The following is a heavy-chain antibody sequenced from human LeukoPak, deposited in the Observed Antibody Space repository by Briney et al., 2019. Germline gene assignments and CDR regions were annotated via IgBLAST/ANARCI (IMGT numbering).Heavy chain of an antibody. CDR2: IKGGGGDP. Sequence: GGSLRLSCAASGFTFSTSAMGWVRQPPGQGLEMVSSIKGGGGDPFYADSVKGRFTISRDNSKNTLFLQLNSLRADDSAVYYCAKGGHDFNPFYWWGQGTLVTVSS. CDR1: GFTFSTSA. CDR3: AKGGHDFNPFYW. D-gene: IGHD2-21*02. V-gene: IGHV3-23*01. J-gene: IGHJ4*02.